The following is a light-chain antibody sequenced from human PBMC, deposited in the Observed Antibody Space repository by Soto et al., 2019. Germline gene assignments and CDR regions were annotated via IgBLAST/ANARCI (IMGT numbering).Light chain of an antibody. CDR1: QSVGNNY. V-gene: IGKV3-20*01. CDR3: QQYGRSLWT. CDR2: GAS. J-gene: IGKJ1*01. Sequence: EIVLTQSPGTLSLSPGERATLSCRASQSVGNNYLAWYQQKAGQAPRLLIYGASTRATGIPDRFSGSGSGTDFTLTISRLEPEDLSVYYCQQYGRSLWTFGQGTKVEIK.